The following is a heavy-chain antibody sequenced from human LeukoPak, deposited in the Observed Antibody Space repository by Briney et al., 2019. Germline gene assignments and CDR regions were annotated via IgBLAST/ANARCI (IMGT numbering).Heavy chain of an antibody. CDR3: AREAADGYVFGEFDP. J-gene: IGHJ5*02. Sequence: GGSLRLSCAASGFTFSSYEMNWVRQAPGKGLEWVSYISGRGSTIYNADSVKGRFTISRDNAKNSLYLQMNSLRAEDTAVYYCAREAADGYVFGEFDPWGQGTLVTVSS. V-gene: IGHV3-48*03. D-gene: IGHD5-24*01. CDR2: ISGRGSTI. CDR1: GFTFSSYE.